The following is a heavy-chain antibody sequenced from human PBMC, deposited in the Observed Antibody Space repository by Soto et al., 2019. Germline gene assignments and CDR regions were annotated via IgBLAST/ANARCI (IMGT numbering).Heavy chain of an antibody. Sequence: SETLSLTCTVSGGSISSYYWSWIRQPPGKGLEWIGYIYYSGSTNYNPSLKSRVTISVDTSQNQFSLKLSSVTAADTAVYYCAKDVLLGSSGALYYFDYWGQGTLVTVSS. V-gene: IGHV4-59*12. CDR2: IYYSGST. J-gene: IGHJ4*02. CDR3: AKDVLLGSSGALYYFDY. D-gene: IGHD2-15*01. CDR1: GGSISSYY.